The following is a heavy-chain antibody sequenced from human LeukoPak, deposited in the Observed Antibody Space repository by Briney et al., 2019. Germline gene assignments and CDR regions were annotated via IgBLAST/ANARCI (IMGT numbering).Heavy chain of an antibody. CDR1: GYTLTELS. V-gene: IGHV1-24*01. J-gene: IGHJ6*02. CDR2: FDPEDGET. Sequence: ASVKVSCKVSGYTLTELSIQWVRQTPGKRREWMGGFDPEDGETNYAQKFQGRVTMTADTSTDTAYVELSSLRSEDTAVYYCATVAGYSSSWYRGQYFYGMDVWGQGTTVTVSS. CDR3: ATVAGYSSSWYRGQYFYGMDV. D-gene: IGHD6-13*01.